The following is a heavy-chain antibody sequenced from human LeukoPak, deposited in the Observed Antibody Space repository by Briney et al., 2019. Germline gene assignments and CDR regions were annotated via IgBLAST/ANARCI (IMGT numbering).Heavy chain of an antibody. CDR3: AREWGSSSWFNWFDP. J-gene: IGHJ5*02. Sequence: ASVKVSCKASGYTFTGYYMHWARQAPGQGLEWMGWINPNSGGTNYAQKFQGRVTMTRDTSISTAYMELSRLRSDDTAVYYCAREWGSSSWFNWFDPWGQGTLVTVSS. V-gene: IGHV1-2*02. D-gene: IGHD6-13*01. CDR1: GYTFTGYY. CDR2: INPNSGGT.